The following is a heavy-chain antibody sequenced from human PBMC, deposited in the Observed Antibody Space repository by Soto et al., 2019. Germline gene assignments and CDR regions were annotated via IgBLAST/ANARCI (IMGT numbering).Heavy chain of an antibody. J-gene: IGHJ3*02. CDR2: IYYSGST. V-gene: IGHV4-59*08. CDR1: GGSISSYY. D-gene: IGHD3-10*01. Sequence: QVQLQESGPGLVKPSETLSLTCTVSGGSISSYYWTWIRQPPGKGLEWIGYIYYSGSTNYNPSLGRGVPISVATSKNQLSLKLSSVTAADTAVYYCARRYGSCFDIWGQGTRVTVSS. CDR3: ARRYGSCFDI.